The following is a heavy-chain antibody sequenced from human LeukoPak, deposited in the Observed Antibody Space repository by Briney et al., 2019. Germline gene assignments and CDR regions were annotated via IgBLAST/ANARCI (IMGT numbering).Heavy chain of an antibody. CDR2: ISYDGSNK. CDR3: AKELEDYYDSSGYSY. CDR1: GFTFSSYG. Sequence: GGSPRLSCAASGFTFSSYGMHWVRQAPGKGLEWVAVISYDGSNKYYADSVKGRFTISRDNSKNTLYLQMNSLRAEDTAVYYCAKELEDYYDSSGYSYWGQGTLVTVSS. D-gene: IGHD3-22*01. J-gene: IGHJ4*02. V-gene: IGHV3-30*18.